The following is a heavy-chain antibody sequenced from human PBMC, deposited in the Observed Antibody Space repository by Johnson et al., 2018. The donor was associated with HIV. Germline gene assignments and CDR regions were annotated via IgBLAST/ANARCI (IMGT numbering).Heavy chain of an antibody. CDR1: GFTFSTYA. D-gene: IGHD1-26*01. J-gene: IGHJ3*02. Sequence: VQLVESGGGLAQPGGSLRLSCAASGFTFSTYAMTWVRQAPGRGLEWVSTIGGSGGTTYYADSVTGRFTISRDSCKNTVYLHMDSLRVGDTAMYYCAKYGGGGTYFSAFDIWGQGTKVIVSS. CDR3: AKYGGGGTYFSAFDI. CDR2: IGGSGGTT. V-gene: IGHV3-23*04.